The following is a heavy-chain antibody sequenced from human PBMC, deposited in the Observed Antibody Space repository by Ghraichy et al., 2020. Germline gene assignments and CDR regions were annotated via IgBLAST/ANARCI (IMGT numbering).Heavy chain of an antibody. D-gene: IGHD4-17*01. V-gene: IGHV1-18*01. CDR1: GYPSSNYG. CDR3: ASTDFDY. CDR2: ISAYRGNT. J-gene: IGHJ4*02. Sequence: ASVKVSCEASGYPSSNYGISWVRQAPGQGLEWRGWISAYRGNTHYAENFQGRVSMTTDTSTSTVYMEMRSLRPDDTAVYYCASTDFDYWGQGTLVTVSS.